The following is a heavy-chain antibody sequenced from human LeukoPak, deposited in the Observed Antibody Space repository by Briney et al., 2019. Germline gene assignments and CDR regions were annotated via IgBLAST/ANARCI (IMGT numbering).Heavy chain of an antibody. D-gene: IGHD3-16*01. CDR2: INPNSGDT. CDR3: ATQRGSYLWGTDFDY. Sequence: ASVKVSCKASGYTFTGYYMHWVRQAPGQGLEWMGWINPNSGDTKYAQKFQGGVTMTRDTSISTAYMELSRLRSDDTALYYCATQRGSYLWGTDFDYWGQGTLVTVSS. CDR1: GYTFTGYY. J-gene: IGHJ4*02. V-gene: IGHV1-2*02.